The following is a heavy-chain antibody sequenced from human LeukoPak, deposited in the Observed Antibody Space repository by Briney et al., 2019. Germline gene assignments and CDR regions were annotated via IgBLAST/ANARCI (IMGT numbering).Heavy chain of an antibody. Sequence: GGSLRLSCAASGFTFSSYWMSWVRQAQGKGLEGVANIKQDGREKYYVDSVKGRFTSSRDNAKNSLYLQMNSLRAEDTAVYYCARDGSETYYDFWSGCPPAGYYDYWGQGTLVTVSS. D-gene: IGHD3-3*01. CDR3: ARDGSETYYDFWSGCPPAGYYDY. J-gene: IGHJ4*02. CDR1: GFTFSSYW. V-gene: IGHV3-7*05. CDR2: IKQDGREK.